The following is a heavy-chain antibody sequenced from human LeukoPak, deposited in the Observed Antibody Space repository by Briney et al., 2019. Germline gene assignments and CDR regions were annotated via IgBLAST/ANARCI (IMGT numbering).Heavy chain of an antibody. CDR3: ASEGIAAAADI. J-gene: IGHJ3*02. CDR1: GITVSSNY. V-gene: IGHV3-53*05. Sequence: GWSLTLSCAASGITVSSNYMSWVRQAPGKGLEWVSVMYSGGNTYYADSVKGRFTISRDKSKNTLYLQMNSLTVEDTAVYYCASEGIAAAADIWGQGTMVTVSS. CDR2: MYSGGNT. D-gene: IGHD6-13*01.